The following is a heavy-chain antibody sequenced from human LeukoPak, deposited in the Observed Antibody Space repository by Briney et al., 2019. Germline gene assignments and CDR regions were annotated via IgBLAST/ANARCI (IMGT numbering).Heavy chain of an antibody. Sequence: SETLSLTCTVSGVSVSSGNYYWSWIRQPPEKGLDWIGYIYYSGSTNYNPSLKSRVTISVDTSKNQFSLRLSSVTAADTAVYYCARDPSGYFNYWGQGTLATVSS. J-gene: IGHJ4*02. CDR2: IYYSGST. CDR3: ARDPSGYFNY. V-gene: IGHV4-61*01. CDR1: GVSVSSGNYY. D-gene: IGHD3-22*01.